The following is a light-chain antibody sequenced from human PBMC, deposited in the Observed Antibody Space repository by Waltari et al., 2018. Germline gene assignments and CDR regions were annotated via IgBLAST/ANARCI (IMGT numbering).Light chain of an antibody. CDR3: QHRANRPPWT. J-gene: IGKJ1*01. CDR1: RSVNNF. Sequence: EIVMTQSPATLSLSPGDTATLSCRASRSVNNFLVWYQQKPGQAPRLVIYDASYRASGIPARFRGRGFGTDFTLTISSLEPGDFAVYYCQHRANRPPWTFGQGTKVE. CDR2: DAS. V-gene: IGKV3-11*01.